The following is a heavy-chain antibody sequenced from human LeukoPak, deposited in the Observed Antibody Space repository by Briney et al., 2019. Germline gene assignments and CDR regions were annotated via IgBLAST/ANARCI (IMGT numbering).Heavy chain of an antibody. Sequence: SETLSLTCTVSGGSISSSSYYWGWIRQPPGKGLEWIGSIYYSGSTYYNPSLKSRVTITVDTSKNQFSLKLSSVTAADTAVYYCASIPYYDSSGYVDYWGQGTLVTVSS. V-gene: IGHV4-39*01. CDR1: GGSISSSSYY. CDR3: ASIPYYDSSGYVDY. CDR2: IYYSGST. D-gene: IGHD3-22*01. J-gene: IGHJ4*02.